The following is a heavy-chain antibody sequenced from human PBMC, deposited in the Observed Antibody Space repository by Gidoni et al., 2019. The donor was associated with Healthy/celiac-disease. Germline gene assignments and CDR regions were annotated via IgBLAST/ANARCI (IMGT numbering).Heavy chain of an antibody. D-gene: IGHD6-6*01. CDR2: INPNSGGT. V-gene: IGHV1-2*02. J-gene: IGHJ5*02. CDR1: GYTFTGYY. CDR3: ARGKYSSSATSGGFDP. Sequence: QVQLVQSGAEVKKPGASVKVSCTASGYTFTGYYMHWVRQAPGQGLEWMGWINPNSGGTNYAQKFQGRVTMTRDTSISTAYMELSRLRSYDTAVYYCARGKYSSSATSGGFDPWGQGTLVTVSS.